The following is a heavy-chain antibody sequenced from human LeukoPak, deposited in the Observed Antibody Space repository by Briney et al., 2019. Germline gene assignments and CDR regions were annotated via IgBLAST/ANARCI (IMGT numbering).Heavy chain of an antibody. CDR3: ARAKAAAGIDYFDY. CDR2: IYTSGST. V-gene: IGHV4-4*07. D-gene: IGHD6-13*01. CDR1: GGSISSYY. J-gene: IGHJ4*02. Sequence: PSETLSLTCTVSGGSISSYYWSWIRQPAGKGLEWIGRIYTSGSTNYNPSLKSRVTMSVDTSKNQFSLKLSSVTAADTAVYYCARAKAAAGIDYFDYWGQGTLVTVSS.